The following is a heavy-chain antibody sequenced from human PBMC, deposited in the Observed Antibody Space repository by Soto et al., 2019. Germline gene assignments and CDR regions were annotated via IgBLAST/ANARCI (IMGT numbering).Heavy chain of an antibody. V-gene: IGHV4-39*01. CDR1: GGSISSSSYY. Sequence: SETLSLTCTVSGGSISSSSYYWGWIRQPPGKGLEWIGSIYYSGSTYYNPSLKSRVTISVDTSKNQFSLKLSSVTAADTAVYYCARRNSYCSSTSCYVWDYWGQGTLVTVSS. CDR2: IYYSGST. CDR3: ARRNSYCSSTSCYVWDY. D-gene: IGHD2-2*01. J-gene: IGHJ4*02.